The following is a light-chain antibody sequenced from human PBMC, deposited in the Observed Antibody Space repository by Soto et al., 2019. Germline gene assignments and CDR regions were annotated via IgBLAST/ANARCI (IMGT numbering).Light chain of an antibody. V-gene: IGKV1-5*01. CDR1: QGLGNW. CDR3: HPDTTCPLIS. CDR2: DAS. Sequence: SQGLGNWLAWYQQKPGKAPELLIHDASSLENGVSSRFSGSGSGTEFTLTISSLQSEDFGIHYCHPDTTCPLISSAQGRRLAIK. J-gene: IGKJ5*01.